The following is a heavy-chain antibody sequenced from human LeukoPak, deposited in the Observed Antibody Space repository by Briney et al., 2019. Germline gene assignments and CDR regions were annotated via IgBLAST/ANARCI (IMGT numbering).Heavy chain of an antibody. CDR1: GFTFSDYY. CDR2: INGDSDFT. V-gene: IGHV3-11*03. J-gene: IGHJ4*02. D-gene: IGHD2-15*01. Sequence: GSLRLSCAASGFTFSDYYMSWIRQAPGKGPEWVSYINGDSDFTNYADSVKGRFTISRDNAKNTLYLQMNRLRPEDTAVYYCARPEAYCSGNSCYVYWGQGTLVTVSS. CDR3: ARPEAYCSGNSCYVY.